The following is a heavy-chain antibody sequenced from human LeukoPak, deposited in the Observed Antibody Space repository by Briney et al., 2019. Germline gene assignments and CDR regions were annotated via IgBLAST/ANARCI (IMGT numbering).Heavy chain of an antibody. Sequence: GGSLRLSCAASGFTFITYGMSWVRQPPGKGLEWVSGISGSGGSTYYADSVKGRFTISRDNSKNTLYLQMNSLRAEDTAVYYCARAGDSSGYYYVAYWGQGTLVTVSS. V-gene: IGHV3-23*01. CDR3: ARAGDSSGYYYVAY. CDR2: ISGSGGST. J-gene: IGHJ4*02. D-gene: IGHD3-22*01. CDR1: GFTFITYG.